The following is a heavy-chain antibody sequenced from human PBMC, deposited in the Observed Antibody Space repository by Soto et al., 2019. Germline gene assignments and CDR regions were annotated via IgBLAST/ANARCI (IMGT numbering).Heavy chain of an antibody. D-gene: IGHD5-12*01. V-gene: IGHV4-34*02. CDR1: GGSFSGDY. J-gene: IGHJ1*01. Sequence: QVQLQQWGAGLLKPSETLSLTCAIYGGSFSGDYWSWIRQPPGKGLEWIGEIYLSGSTTSNPSLKCRVTISVDTSKNQFSLRLTSVTAADTAVYYCARGDIGPRLQHWGQGTLVTVSS. CDR3: ARGDIGPRLQH. CDR2: IYLSGST.